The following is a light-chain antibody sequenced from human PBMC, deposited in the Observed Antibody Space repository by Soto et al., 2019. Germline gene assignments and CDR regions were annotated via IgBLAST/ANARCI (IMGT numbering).Light chain of an antibody. CDR2: YAP. V-gene: IGKV3-15*01. CDR1: RSLXSN. J-gene: IGKJ2*01. CDR3: QQYHDWPTDT. Sequence: VMKQSPATLSVSPGESATLSCRTGRSLXSNLVWFEQKPGQPTRILISYAPTRATGVPDRFSGSGSGTEFTLTLSSLKSEDFAIYYCQQYHDWPTDTFGQGTKVDIK.